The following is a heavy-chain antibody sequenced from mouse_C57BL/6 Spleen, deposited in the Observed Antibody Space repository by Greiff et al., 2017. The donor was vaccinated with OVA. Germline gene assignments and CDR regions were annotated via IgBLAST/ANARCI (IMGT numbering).Heavy chain of an antibody. Sequence: QVQLQQSGPELVKPGASVKISCKASGYAFSSSWMNWVKQRPGKGLEWIGRIYPGDGDTNSNGKFKGKATLTADKSSSTAYMQLSSLTSEDSAVYFCARGEYYSNFYAMDYWGQGTSVTVSS. CDR3: ARGEYYSNFYAMDY. CDR1: GYAFSSSW. D-gene: IGHD2-5*01. J-gene: IGHJ4*01. V-gene: IGHV1-82*01. CDR2: IYPGDGDT.